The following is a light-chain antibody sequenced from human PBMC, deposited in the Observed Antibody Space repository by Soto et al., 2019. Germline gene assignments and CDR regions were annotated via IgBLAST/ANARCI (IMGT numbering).Light chain of an antibody. Sequence: EIVLTQSPGTLSLSPGESATLSCRASQSVYSKYLAWYQQKPGQAPRLLIYGASTRATGIPARFSGSGSGTEFTLTISSLQSEDFAVYYCQQYNNWPLTFGGGTKVDIK. V-gene: IGKV3-15*01. CDR1: QSVYSK. J-gene: IGKJ4*01. CDR2: GAS. CDR3: QQYNNWPLT.